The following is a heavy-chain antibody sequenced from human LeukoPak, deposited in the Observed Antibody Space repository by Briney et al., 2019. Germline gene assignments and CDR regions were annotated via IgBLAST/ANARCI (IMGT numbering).Heavy chain of an antibody. D-gene: IGHD2-15*01. CDR3: ARAGGYCGRISCPYYFDY. CDR1: GYTFTSYV. Sequence: ASVKVSCKSSGYTFTSYVINWVRPATAQGGEGMGCMHPNSGKTGYAQKFQGRATMTRNTSISTAYKELSTLRSEDTAVYYCARAGGYCGRISCPYYFDYWGQGSLVAVSS. CDR2: MHPNSGKT. V-gene: IGHV1-8*01. J-gene: IGHJ4*02.